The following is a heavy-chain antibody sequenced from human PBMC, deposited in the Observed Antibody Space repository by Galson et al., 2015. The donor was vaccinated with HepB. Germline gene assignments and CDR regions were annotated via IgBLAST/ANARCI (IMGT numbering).Heavy chain of an antibody. J-gene: IGHJ4*02. D-gene: IGHD5-18*01. Sequence: SLRLSCAASGFTFSDHYMNWIRQAPGRGLEWVSYISGSSSDTNYADSVKGRFTISRDNAKNSLYLQMNSLRAEDTAVYYCAREPAYSYGIDYWGQGTLVTVSS. CDR2: ISGSSSDT. CDR1: GFTFSDHY. CDR3: AREPAYSYGIDY. V-gene: IGHV3-11*06.